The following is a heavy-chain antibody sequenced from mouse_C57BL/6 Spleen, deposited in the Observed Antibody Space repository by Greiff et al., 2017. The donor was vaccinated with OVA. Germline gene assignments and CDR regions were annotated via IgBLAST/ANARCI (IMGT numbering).Heavy chain of an antibody. V-gene: IGHV5-17*01. CDR2: ISSGSSTI. CDR1: GFTFSDYG. J-gene: IGHJ3*01. Sequence: EVKVVESGGGLVKPGGSLKLSCAASGFTFSDYGMHWVRQAPEKGLEWVAYISSGSSTIYYADTVKGRFTISRDNAKNTLFLQMTSLRSEDTAMYYCANSNSAWFAYWGQGTLVTVSA. D-gene: IGHD2-5*01. CDR3: ANSNSAWFAY.